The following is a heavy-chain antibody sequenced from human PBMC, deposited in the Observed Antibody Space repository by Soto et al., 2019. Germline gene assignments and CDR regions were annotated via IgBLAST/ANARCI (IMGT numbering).Heavy chain of an antibody. J-gene: IGHJ4*02. CDR3: TTAAGLFDY. V-gene: IGHV3-15*01. CDR1: GFTFSNPW. D-gene: IGHD6-13*01. CDR2: IKRKTDGGTT. Sequence: EVQLVESGGGLVKPGGSLRLSCAASGFTFSNPWLGWVCQPPGKGLEWVGRIKRKTDGGTTDYAAPVKGRFIISGDDSKNTLYLQMNSLKTEDTAVYYCTTAAGLFDYWGQGTLVTVSS.